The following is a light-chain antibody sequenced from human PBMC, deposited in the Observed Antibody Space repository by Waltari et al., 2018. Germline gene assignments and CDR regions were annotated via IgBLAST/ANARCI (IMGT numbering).Light chain of an antibody. CDR2: GAS. CDR1: HSVRNN. V-gene: IGKV3-15*01. J-gene: IGKJ1*01. Sequence: EIGMTQSPATLSVSPGERVTLPCRASHSVRNNLVWYQQKPVQAPRLLIYGASTRVTGIPARFSGSGSGTEFTLTISSLQSEDFAVYYCQQYNNWPPWTFGQGTKVEIK. CDR3: QQYNNWPPWT.